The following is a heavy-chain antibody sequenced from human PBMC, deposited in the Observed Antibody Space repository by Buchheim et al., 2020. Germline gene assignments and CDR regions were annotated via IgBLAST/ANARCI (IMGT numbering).Heavy chain of an antibody. CDR2: ISGSGGST. V-gene: IGHV3-23*01. CDR3: AKGDSSSWYFSGYFDY. Sequence: EVQLLESGGGLVQPGRSLRLSCAASGFTFSSYAMSWVRQAPGKGLEWVSAISGSGGSTYYADSVKGRFTIPRGNSKKTLYLQMNSLRAEDTAVYYCAKGDSSSWYFSGYFDYWGQGTL. D-gene: IGHD6-13*01. CDR1: GFTFSSYA. J-gene: IGHJ4*02.